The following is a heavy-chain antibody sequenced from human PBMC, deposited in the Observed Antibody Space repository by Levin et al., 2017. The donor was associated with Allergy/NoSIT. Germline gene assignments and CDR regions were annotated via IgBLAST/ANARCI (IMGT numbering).Heavy chain of an antibody. CDR3: AKAGRMVRGVIIKPDYFDY. CDR2: ISGSGGST. Sequence: GGSLRLSCAASGFTFSSYAMSWVRQAPGKGLEWVSAISGSGGSTYYADSVKGRFTISRDNSKNTLYLQMNSLRAEDTAVYYCAKAGRMVRGVIIKPDYFDYWGQGTLVTVSS. D-gene: IGHD3-10*01. J-gene: IGHJ4*02. CDR1: GFTFSSYA. V-gene: IGHV3-23*01.